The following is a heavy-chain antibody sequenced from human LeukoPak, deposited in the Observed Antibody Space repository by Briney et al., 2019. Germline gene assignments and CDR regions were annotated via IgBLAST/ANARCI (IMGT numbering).Heavy chain of an antibody. D-gene: IGHD3-3*01. V-gene: IGHV3-7*01. CDR2: MKQDGSEK. CDR1: GFTFSSYW. CDR3: ARDNSQPYYDFWSGHDAFDI. Sequence: GGSLRLSCAASGFTFSSYWMSWVRQAPGKGLEWVANMKQDGSEKYYVDSVKGRFTISRDNAKNSLYLQMNSLRAEDTAVYYCARDNSQPYYDFWSGHDAFDIWGQGTMVTVSS. J-gene: IGHJ3*02.